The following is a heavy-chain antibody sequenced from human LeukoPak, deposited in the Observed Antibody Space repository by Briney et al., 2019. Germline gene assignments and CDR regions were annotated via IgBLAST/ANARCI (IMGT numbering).Heavy chain of an antibody. CDR3: ARDNWGLHYFDY. CDR2: ISYDGSNK. D-gene: IGHD7-27*01. V-gene: IGHV3-30-3*01. Sequence: GRSLRLSCAASGFTFSSYAMHWVRQASGKGLEWVAVISYDGSNKYYADSVKGRFTISRDNSKNTLYLQMNSLRAEDTAVYYCARDNWGLHYFDYWGQGTLVTVSS. CDR1: GFTFSSYA. J-gene: IGHJ4*02.